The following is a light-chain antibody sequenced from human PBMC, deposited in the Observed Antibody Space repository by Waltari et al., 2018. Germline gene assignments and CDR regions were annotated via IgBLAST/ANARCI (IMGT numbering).Light chain of an antibody. CDR1: QSLVPVDGNTY. J-gene: IGKJ2*01. CDR2: WVF. Sequence: VMTQSTVSLSVTLGQAASISCKSSQSLVPVDGNTYLNWFHQRPGQSPRRLIYWVFNRDSGVPDRVGGSGSGTDFTLRISRVEAEDVGVYYCMQGTRWPYTFGQGTQLDIK. CDR3: MQGTRWPYT. V-gene: IGKV2-30*02.